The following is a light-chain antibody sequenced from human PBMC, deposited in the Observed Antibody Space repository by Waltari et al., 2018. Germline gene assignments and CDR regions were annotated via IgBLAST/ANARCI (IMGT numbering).Light chain of an antibody. Sequence: IVLTQSPLSLPVTPGEPASISCRSSQSLLISAGYSSLAWYFHKPGQPPQLLIYDTSVRPSGVPDRFTGSGSGTDFTLKIRRVEAEDVGVYYCMQGLQIPVTFGQGTTLEIK. V-gene: IGKV2-28*01. CDR1: QSLLISAGYSS. J-gene: IGKJ2*01. CDR3: MQGLQIPVT. CDR2: DTS.